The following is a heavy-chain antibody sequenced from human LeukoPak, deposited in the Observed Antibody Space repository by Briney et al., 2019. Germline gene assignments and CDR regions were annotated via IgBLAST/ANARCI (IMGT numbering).Heavy chain of an antibody. J-gene: IGHJ4*02. Sequence: ETGGSLRLSCVASGFMFSDYAMSWVRQAPGKGLEWVSSISSSGGTTFYADSVKGRFTISRDLFKKTAHLEMKVMRAEITAVYYCAKDPRPYYDVPVAYWGQGTLVTVSP. CDR2: ISSSGGTT. D-gene: IGHD3-3*01. V-gene: IGHV3-23*01. CDR1: GFMFSDYA. CDR3: AKDPRPYYDVPVAY.